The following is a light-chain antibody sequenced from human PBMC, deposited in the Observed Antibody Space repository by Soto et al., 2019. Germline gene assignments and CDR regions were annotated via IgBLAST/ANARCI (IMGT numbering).Light chain of an antibody. CDR3: QQYSPSLPWT. Sequence: EIVLTQSPGTLSLSRGESATLSCTASQSVGTNYIAWYQQRPGQSPKLLIYRASIRATDIPGTFSGSGSWTEFTLDIYGLQPEDFAFYFCQQYSPSLPWTFGQGTRVELK. CDR2: RAS. CDR1: QSVGTNY. J-gene: IGKJ1*01. V-gene: IGKV3-20*01.